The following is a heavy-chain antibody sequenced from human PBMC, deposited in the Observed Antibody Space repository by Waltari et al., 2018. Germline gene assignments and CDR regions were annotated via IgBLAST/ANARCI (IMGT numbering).Heavy chain of an antibody. J-gene: IGHJ4*02. CDR1: GFTFSRYA. V-gene: IGHV3-23*01. D-gene: IGHD1-26*01. Sequence: EVQLLESGGGLVQPGGSLRLSCAASGFTFSRYAMSWVRQAPGKGLEWVSAISGSGGSTYYADSVKGRFTISRDNSKNTLYLQMNSLRAEDTAVYYCAKARGGVGARNWYFDYWGQGTAVTVSS. CDR2: ISGSGGST. CDR3: AKARGGVGARNWYFDY.